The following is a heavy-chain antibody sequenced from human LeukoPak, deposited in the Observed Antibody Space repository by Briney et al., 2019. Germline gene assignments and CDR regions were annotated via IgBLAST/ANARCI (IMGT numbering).Heavy chain of an antibody. V-gene: IGHV4-30-4*01. CDR1: GGSISSGDSY. J-gene: IGHJ5*02. CDR2: IYYSGST. Sequence: PSQTLSLTCTVSGGSISSGDSYWSWIRQPPGKGLEWIGYIYYSGSTYYNPSLKSRVTISVDTSKNQFSLKLSSVTAADTAVYYCARVRTYYDFWSGYSYNWFDPWGQGTLVTVSS. D-gene: IGHD3-3*01. CDR3: ARVRTYYDFWSGYSYNWFDP.